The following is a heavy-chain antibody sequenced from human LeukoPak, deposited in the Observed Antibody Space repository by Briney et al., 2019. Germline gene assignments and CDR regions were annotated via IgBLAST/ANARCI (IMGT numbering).Heavy chain of an antibody. D-gene: IGHD4-17*01. V-gene: IGHV1-69*01. Sequence: ASVKVSCKASGGTFSSYAISWVQQAPGQGLEWMGGIIPIFGTANYAQKFQGRVTITADESTSTAYMELSSLRSEDTAVYYCARDCCGDRRLDYWGQGTLVTVSS. CDR3: ARDCCGDRRLDY. CDR1: GGTFSSYA. J-gene: IGHJ4*02. CDR2: IIPIFGTA.